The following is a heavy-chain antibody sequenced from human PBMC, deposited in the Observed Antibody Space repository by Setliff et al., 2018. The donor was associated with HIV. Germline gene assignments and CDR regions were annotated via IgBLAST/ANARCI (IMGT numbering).Heavy chain of an antibody. CDR3: TRRIYWRGPPDY. Sequence: KASETLSLTCSVSGDSISSGNYLWSWIRQPAGKAPEWIGRISVSGTTDYNPSLEGRVTVSRDTSKNQFYLKLASVTAADTAVYYCTRRIYWRGPPDYWGQGTLVTVSS. CDR2: ISVSGTT. D-gene: IGHD3-3*02. V-gene: IGHV4-61*02. J-gene: IGHJ4*02. CDR1: GDSISSGNYL.